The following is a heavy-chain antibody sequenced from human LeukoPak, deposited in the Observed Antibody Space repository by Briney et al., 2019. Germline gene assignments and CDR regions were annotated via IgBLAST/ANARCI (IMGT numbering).Heavy chain of an antibody. CDR3: ARDYDFWSGYEYYYYMDV. CDR1: GFTFSDYY. D-gene: IGHD3-3*01. Sequence: GGSLRLSCAASGFTFSDYYMSWIRQAPGKGLEWVSYISSSGNTIYYADSVKGRFTISRDNAKNSLYLQMNSLTAEDTAVYYCARDYDFWSGYEYYYYMDVWGKGTTVTVSS. V-gene: IGHV3-11*04. J-gene: IGHJ6*03. CDR2: ISSSGNTI.